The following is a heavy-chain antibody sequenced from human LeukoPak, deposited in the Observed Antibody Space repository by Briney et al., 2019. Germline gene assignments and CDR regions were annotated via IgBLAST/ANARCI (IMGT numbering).Heavy chain of an antibody. J-gene: IGHJ6*02. CDR3: ARGPLTIEYSAMDV. V-gene: IGHV4-59*01. D-gene: IGHD6-6*01. CDR1: GGSISNYY. CDR2: ISYSGST. Sequence: SETLSRTCTVSGGSISNYYWSWIRQPPGKGLEWIGYISYSGSTNYNPSLRSRVTISVDTSKNQFSLKLSSVTAADTAVYYCARGPLTIEYSAMDVWGQGTTVTVSS.